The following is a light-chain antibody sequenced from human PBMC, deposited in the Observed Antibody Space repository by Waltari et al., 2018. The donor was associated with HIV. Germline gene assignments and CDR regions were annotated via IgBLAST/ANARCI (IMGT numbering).Light chain of an antibody. CDR2: SDN. CDR1: SSNIGSNA. V-gene: IGLV1-44*01. Sequence: QSVLTQPPSASGTPGQRVTISCSGSSSNIGSNAVNWYQQVPGTAPKLLIYSDNQRPSGVPDRCSGSKSGTSASLAISGLQSEDEANYYCAAWDDSLNGPLFGGGTKLTVL. J-gene: IGLJ3*02. CDR3: AAWDDSLNGPL.